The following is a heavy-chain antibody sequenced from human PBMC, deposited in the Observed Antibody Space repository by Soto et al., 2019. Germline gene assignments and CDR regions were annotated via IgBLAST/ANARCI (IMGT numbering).Heavy chain of an antibody. D-gene: IGHD3-3*01. CDR2: ISAYNGNT. CDR3: ARDTTIFGVVIMGY. CDR1: GYTFTSYG. V-gene: IGHV1-18*04. Sequence: ASVEVSCEASGYTFTSYGISWVRQAPGQGLEWMGWISAYNGNTNYAQKLQGRVTMTTDTSTSTAYMELRSLRSDDTAVYYCARDTTIFGVVIMGYWGQGTLVTVSS. J-gene: IGHJ4*02.